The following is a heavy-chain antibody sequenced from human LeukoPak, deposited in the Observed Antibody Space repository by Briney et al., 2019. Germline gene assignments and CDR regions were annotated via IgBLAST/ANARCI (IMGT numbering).Heavy chain of an antibody. CDR3: ARDIKRSRARWENLGFDP. V-gene: IGHV1-2*02. J-gene: IGHJ5*02. CDR1: GYTFTGYH. CDR2: INPDSGGT. D-gene: IGHD1-14*01. Sequence: ASVKVSCKASGYTFTGYHMHWVRQAPGQGLEWMGWINPDSGGTDYAQKFQGRVTMTTDTSTSTAYMELRSLRSDDTAVYYCARDIKRSRARWENLGFDPWGQGTLVTVSS.